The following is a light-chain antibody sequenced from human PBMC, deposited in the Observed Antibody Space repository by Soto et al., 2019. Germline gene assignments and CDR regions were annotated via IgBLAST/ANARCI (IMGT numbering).Light chain of an antibody. CDR2: GAS. V-gene: IGKV3-20*01. J-gene: IGKJ5*01. CDR1: QSIGSSY. Sequence: EVVFTQSPGNLSLSPGERATLSCRASQSIGSSYLAWYQQKPGQAPRLLIYGASSRATGIPDRFSGGGSGTDFSLTISRLDPEDFAVYYCQQYSSSPITFGQGRRLEIK. CDR3: QQYSSSPIT.